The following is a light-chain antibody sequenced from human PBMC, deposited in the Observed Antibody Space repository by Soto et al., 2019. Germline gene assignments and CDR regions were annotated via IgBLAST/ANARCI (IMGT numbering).Light chain of an antibody. Sequence: DIVMTQSPDSLAVSLGERATINCKSSQSVLSTSNNKNYLAWYQQKPGQPPKLLIYWASTRESGVPDRFSGSGSGTDFTLTINNLQPEDVAVYYCQQYYSTLLTFGQGTRLEIK. CDR2: WAS. V-gene: IGKV4-1*01. J-gene: IGKJ5*01. CDR3: QQYYSTLLT. CDR1: QSVLSTSNNKNY.